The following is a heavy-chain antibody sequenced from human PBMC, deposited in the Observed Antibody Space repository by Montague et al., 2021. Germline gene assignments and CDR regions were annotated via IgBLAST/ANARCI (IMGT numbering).Heavy chain of an antibody. CDR3: ARASFGGPGD. CDR2: IYSGGST. V-gene: IGHV3-53*01. J-gene: IGHJ4*01. CDR1: GFTVSGSF. Sequence: SLRLSCAASGFTVSGSFLTWVRQPPGKGLEWVSLIYSGGSTSYAXSVEGRFTISRDNSKNTLYLQMNGLRAADTAVYYCARASFGGPGDWGQGTLVTVSS. D-gene: IGHD3-16*01.